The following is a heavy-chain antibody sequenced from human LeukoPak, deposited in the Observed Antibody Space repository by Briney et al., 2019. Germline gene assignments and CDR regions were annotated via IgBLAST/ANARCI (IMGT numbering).Heavy chain of an antibody. CDR3: ASHPRSGTYSLEL. V-gene: IGHV4-59*08. CDR1: GGSISSNS. Sequence: SETLSLTCTVSGGSISSNSWSWIRQPPGKGLEWIGYIYYSGSTNSNPSLKSRVTISVDTSRSQFSLKLSSVTAADTAVYYCASHPRSGTYSLELWGQGTLVTVSS. D-gene: IGHD3-10*01. CDR2: IYYSGST. J-gene: IGHJ4*02.